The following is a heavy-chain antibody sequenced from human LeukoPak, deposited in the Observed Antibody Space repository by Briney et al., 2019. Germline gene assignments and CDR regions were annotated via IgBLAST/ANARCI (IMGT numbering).Heavy chain of an antibody. Sequence: ASVKVSCKASGYTFTSYDINWVRQATGQGLEWMGWMNPNSGNTGYAQKFQGRVTITRNTSISTAYMELSSLRSEDTAVYYCARGRRAQQLLHYYYYMDVWGKGTTVTVSS. D-gene: IGHD6-13*01. CDR2: MNPNSGNT. J-gene: IGHJ6*03. CDR1: GYTFTSYD. CDR3: ARGRRAQQLLHYYYYMDV. V-gene: IGHV1-8*03.